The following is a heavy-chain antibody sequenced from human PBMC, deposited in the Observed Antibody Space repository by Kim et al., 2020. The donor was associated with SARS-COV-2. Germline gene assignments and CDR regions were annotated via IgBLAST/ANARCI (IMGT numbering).Heavy chain of an antibody. J-gene: IGHJ3*02. CDR1: GFTFSLYA. CDR3: AKGPVVPTIIGGAVGHAFHI. V-gene: IGHV3-23*01. Sequence: GGSLRLSCAASGFTFSLYAMTWVRQAPGKGLEWVSGIVGSGGSTYYADSVKGRFTISRDNSKNTLYLQMNSLRVEDTAVYYCAKGPVVPTIIGGAVGHAFHIGREETMDTVSA. D-gene: IGHD3-22*01. CDR2: IVGSGGST.